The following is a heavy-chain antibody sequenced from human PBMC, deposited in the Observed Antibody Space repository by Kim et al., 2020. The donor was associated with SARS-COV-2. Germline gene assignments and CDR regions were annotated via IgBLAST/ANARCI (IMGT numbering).Heavy chain of an antibody. Sequence: ADSVNGRITISRDNSKNTLYLRMNSLRAEATAVYYCAKQGLVDGEVCFDYWGQGTLVTVSS. D-gene: IGHD4-17*01. J-gene: IGHJ4*02. CDR3: AKQGLVDGEVCFDY. V-gene: IGHV3-23*01.